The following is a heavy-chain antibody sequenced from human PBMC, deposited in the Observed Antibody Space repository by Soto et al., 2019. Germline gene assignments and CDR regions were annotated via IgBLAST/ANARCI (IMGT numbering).Heavy chain of an antibody. CDR2: IIPILGIA. D-gene: IGHD3-10*01. CDR3: ARDPTREGGSGSYYIDY. J-gene: IGHJ4*02. CDR1: GGTFSSYT. V-gene: IGHV1-69*04. Sequence: ASVKVSCKASGGTFSSYTISWVRQAPGQGLEWMGRIIPILGIANYAQKFQGRVTITADKSTSTAYMELSSLRSEDTAVYYCARDPTREGGSGSYYIDYWGQGTLVTVSS.